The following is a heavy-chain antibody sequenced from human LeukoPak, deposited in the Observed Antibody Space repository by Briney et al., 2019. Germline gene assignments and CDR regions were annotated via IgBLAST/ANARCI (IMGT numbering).Heavy chain of an antibody. Sequence: GGSLRLSCAASGFTFSIYGMHWVRQAPGKGLECVAVIWYDGSNKYYADSVKGRFTISRDNSKNTLYLQMNSLRAEDTAVYYCARERIITAADNYYYYGMDVWGQGTTVTVSS. V-gene: IGHV3-33*01. CDR3: ARERIITAADNYYYYGMDV. CDR1: GFTFSIYG. J-gene: IGHJ6*02. D-gene: IGHD6-13*01. CDR2: IWYDGSNK.